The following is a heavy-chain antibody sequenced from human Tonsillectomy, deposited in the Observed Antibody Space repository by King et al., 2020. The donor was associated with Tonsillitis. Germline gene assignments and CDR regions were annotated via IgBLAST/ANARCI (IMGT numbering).Heavy chain of an antibody. J-gene: IGHJ5*02. CDR3: ARVGGWGWFDP. Sequence: VQLVESGGGLVQPGGSLRLSCAASGFTFTTYWMSWVRQAPGKGLEWVANINQYGSVKYYVDSVKGRFTISRDNSKNSLYLEMNSLRGEETAVYYCARVGGWGWFDPWGQGTLVTVSS. D-gene: IGHD3-16*01. CDR1: GFTFTTYW. V-gene: IGHV3-7*01. CDR2: INQYGSVK.